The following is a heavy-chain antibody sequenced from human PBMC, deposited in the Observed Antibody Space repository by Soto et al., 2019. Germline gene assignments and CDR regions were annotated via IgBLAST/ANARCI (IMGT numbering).Heavy chain of an antibody. V-gene: IGHV4-59*01. J-gene: IGHJ5*02. CDR2: IYYSGST. CDR3: ARARLADDQECFDP. CDR1: EDSINNYY. D-gene: IGHD3-3*01. Sequence: PSETLSRTCTVSEDSINNYYSSWIRQPPGKGLEWLGYIYYSGSTNYNPSLKSLVTISVDTSKDNFSLTLSSVADAGTAVFYCARARLADDQECFDPWGQGTLVTVSS.